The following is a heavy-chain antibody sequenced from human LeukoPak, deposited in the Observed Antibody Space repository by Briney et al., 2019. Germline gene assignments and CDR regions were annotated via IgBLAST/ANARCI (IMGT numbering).Heavy chain of an antibody. CDR3: ARGAGYSSSSPFDY. Sequence: ASVKVSCKASGYTFTSYGISWVRQAPGQGLERMGWISAYNGYTNYAQKLQGRVTMTTDTSTSTAYMELRSLRSDDTAVYYCARGAGYSSSSPFDYWGQGTLVTVSS. CDR2: ISAYNGYT. J-gene: IGHJ4*02. V-gene: IGHV1-18*01. CDR1: GYTFTSYG. D-gene: IGHD6-6*01.